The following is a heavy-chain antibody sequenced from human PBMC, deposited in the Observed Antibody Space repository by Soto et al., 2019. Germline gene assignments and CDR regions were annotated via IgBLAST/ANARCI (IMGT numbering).Heavy chain of an antibody. J-gene: IGHJ4*02. CDR2: INHSGST. Sequence: ASETLSLTCAVYGGSSSGYYWSWIRQPPGKGLEWIGEINHSGSTNYNPSLKSRVTISVDTSKNQFSLNLNSVTAADTAVYYCARGKWLQSSFDSWGQGTLVTVSS. CDR1: GGSSSGYY. CDR3: ARGKWLQSSFDS. D-gene: IGHD5-12*01. V-gene: IGHV4-34*01.